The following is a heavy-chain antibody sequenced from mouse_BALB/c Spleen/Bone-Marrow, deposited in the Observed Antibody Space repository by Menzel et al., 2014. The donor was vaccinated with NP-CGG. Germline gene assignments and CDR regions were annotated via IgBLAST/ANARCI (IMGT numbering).Heavy chain of an antibody. V-gene: IGHV1-20*02. Sequence: EVQLQESGPELVKPGASVKISCKASGYSFTGYFMNWVMQSHGKSLEWIGRINPYNGDTFYNQKFKGKATLTVDKSSSTAHMELRSLASEDSAVYYCGRGLDGCYSFDYWGQGTTLTVSS. CDR2: INPYNGDT. CDR1: GYSFTGYF. J-gene: IGHJ2*01. D-gene: IGHD2-3*01. CDR3: GRGLDGCYSFDY.